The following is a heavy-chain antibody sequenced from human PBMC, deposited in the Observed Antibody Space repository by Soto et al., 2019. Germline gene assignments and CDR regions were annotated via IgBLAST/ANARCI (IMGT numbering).Heavy chain of an antibody. V-gene: IGHV3-23*01. CDR3: ANLYDFWSGYYPHLPMDY. CDR1: GFTFSSYA. CDR2: ISGSGGST. J-gene: IGHJ4*02. Sequence: GGSLRLSCAASGFTFSSYAMRWVRQAPGKGLEWVSAISGSGGSTYYADSVKGRFTISRDNSKNTLYLQMNSLRAEDTAVYYGANLYDFWSGYYPHLPMDYWGQGTLVTVSS. D-gene: IGHD3-3*01.